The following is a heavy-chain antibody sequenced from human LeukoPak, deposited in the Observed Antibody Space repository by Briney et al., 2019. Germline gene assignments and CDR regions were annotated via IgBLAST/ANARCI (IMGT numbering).Heavy chain of an antibody. V-gene: IGHV3-48*04. CDR3: AREQGRSSSLDY. Sequence: GGSLRLSCAGSGFTFSAYWMTWVRQAPGKGLEWVSYISTSGSTIYYADSVKGRFTISRDNAKNSLYLQMNSLRAEDTAVYYCAREQGRSSSLDYWGQGALVTVSS. CDR1: GFTFSAYW. D-gene: IGHD6-13*01. CDR2: ISTSGSTI. J-gene: IGHJ4*02.